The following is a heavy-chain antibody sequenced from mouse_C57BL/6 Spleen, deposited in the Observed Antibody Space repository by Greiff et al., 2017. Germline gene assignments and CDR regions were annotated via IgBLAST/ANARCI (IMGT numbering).Heavy chain of an antibody. Sequence: QVQLQQPGAELVKPGASVKLSCKASGYTFTSYWMQWVKQRPGQGLEWIGEIDPADSYTNYNQKVKGQATLTVDTSSSTAYMQLSSLTSEDSSVYYCARSYGNYPYSFDYWGQGPTLTVSS. CDR1: GYTFTSYW. CDR3: ARSYGNYPYSFDY. J-gene: IGHJ2*01. CDR2: IDPADSYT. D-gene: IGHD2-1*01. V-gene: IGHV1-50*01.